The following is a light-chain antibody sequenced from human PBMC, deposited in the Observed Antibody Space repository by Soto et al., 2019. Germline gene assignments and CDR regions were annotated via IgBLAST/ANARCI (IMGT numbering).Light chain of an antibody. CDR2: EVS. CDR3: SSYTSGSTYV. Sequence: QSVLTQPASVSGSPGQPITISCTGTSSDVGGYRYVSWYQQHPGKAPKLMIYEVSNRPSGVSNRFSGSKSGNTASLTISGLQAEDEADYYCSSYTSGSTYVFGTGTKVTVL. V-gene: IGLV2-14*01. CDR1: SSDVGGYRY. J-gene: IGLJ1*01.